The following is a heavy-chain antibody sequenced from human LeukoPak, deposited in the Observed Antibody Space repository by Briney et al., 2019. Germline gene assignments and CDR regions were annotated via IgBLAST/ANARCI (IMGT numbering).Heavy chain of an antibody. Sequence: GGSLRLSCAASRFTFSSSWMSWVRQAPGKGLECVANIKQDGSEKNYVDSVKGRFTISRDNAKNSLYLQMNSLRAEDTAVYYCTPYSSSSGSFQHWGQGTLVTVSS. J-gene: IGHJ1*01. CDR1: RFTFSSSW. D-gene: IGHD6-6*01. CDR3: TPYSSSSGSFQH. CDR2: IKQDGSEK. V-gene: IGHV3-7*01.